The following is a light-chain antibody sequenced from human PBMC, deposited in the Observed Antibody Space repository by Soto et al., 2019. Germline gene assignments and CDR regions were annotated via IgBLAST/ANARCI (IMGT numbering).Light chain of an antibody. V-gene: IGKV1-9*01. Sequence: IHMTQSPSTLSASXRDRVTLTCRARQGISSYLAWYHEKPGKEXKLLIXAASTLQSGVQSRLSGSGSGKDFTLNISSLQPEDFATYYCNQLNSYPLITFGQGTRLEIK. J-gene: IGKJ5*01. CDR3: NQLNSYPLIT. CDR1: QGISSY. CDR2: AAS.